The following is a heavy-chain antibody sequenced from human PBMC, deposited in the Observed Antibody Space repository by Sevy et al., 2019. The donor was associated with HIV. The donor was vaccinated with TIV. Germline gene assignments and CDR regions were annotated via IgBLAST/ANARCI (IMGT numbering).Heavy chain of an antibody. J-gene: IGHJ4*02. CDR2: ISSDGVNK. CDR3: ARGGILVEGDDRTTPXXF. V-gene: IGHV3-30-3*01. CDR1: GFTFNTYS. D-gene: IGHD2-15*01. Sequence: GGSLRLSCSVSGFTFNTYSFHWVRQAPGMGLEWVSVISSDGVNKYYADSVRGRFTISRDNSKSTLYLQMNNLRAGDTGVYYCARGGILVEGDDRTTPXXFWGXXTLVTVSS.